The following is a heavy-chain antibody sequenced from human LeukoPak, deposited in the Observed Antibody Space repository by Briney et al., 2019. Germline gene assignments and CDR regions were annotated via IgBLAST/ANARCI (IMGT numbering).Heavy chain of an antibody. D-gene: IGHD4-17*01. V-gene: IGHV3-21*01. CDR1: GFTFSSYS. CDR2: ISSRSVYI. Sequence: GGSLRLSCAASGFTFSSYSMNGVRQAPGKGLEWVSAISSRSVYIYSADSVRGRFTISRDDAKNSLYLQMNSLRAEDTAVYCCARSRTTVTKDPLDSWGQGTLVTVSS. CDR3: ARSRTTVTKDPLDS. J-gene: IGHJ4*02.